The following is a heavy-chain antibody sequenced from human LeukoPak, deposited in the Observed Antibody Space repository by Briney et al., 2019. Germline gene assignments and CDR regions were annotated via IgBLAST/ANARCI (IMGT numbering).Heavy chain of an antibody. Sequence: ASVKVSCKASGYTFTSYDINWVRQATGQGLEWMGWMNPNSGNTGYAQKFQGRVTMTRNTSISTAYMELSSLRSEDTAVYYCARSARRYYDILTGYCFEYWGQGTLVTVSS. D-gene: IGHD3-9*01. CDR3: ARSARRYYDILTGYCFEY. J-gene: IGHJ4*02. CDR1: GYTFTSYD. V-gene: IGHV1-8*01. CDR2: MNPNSGNT.